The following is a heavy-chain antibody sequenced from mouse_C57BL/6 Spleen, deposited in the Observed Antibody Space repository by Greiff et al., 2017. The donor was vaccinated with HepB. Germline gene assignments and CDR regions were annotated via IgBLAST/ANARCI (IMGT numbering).Heavy chain of an antibody. CDR3: ARGGYGSSYPAWFAY. J-gene: IGHJ3*01. CDR1: GYSFTDYN. Sequence: EVQRVESGPELVKPGASVKISCKASGYSFTDYNMNWVKQSNGKSLEWIGVINPNYGTTSYNQKFKGKATLTVDQSSSTAYMQLNSLTSEDSAVYYCARGGYGSSYPAWFAYWGQGTLVTVSA. D-gene: IGHD1-1*01. V-gene: IGHV1-39*01. CDR2: INPNYGTT.